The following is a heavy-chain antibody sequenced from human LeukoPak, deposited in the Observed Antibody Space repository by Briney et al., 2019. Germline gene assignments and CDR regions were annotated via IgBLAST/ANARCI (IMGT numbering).Heavy chain of an antibody. J-gene: IGHJ4*02. CDR1: GFTFSSYA. Sequence: HSGGSLRLSCVASGFTFSSYAMSWVRQAPGKGLEWVSAISGSGGSTYYADSVKGRFTISRDNSKNTLYLQMNSLRAEDTAVYYCAKDLRRYYGSGRPNIHWGQGTLVTVSS. V-gene: IGHV3-23*01. CDR3: AKDLRRYYGSGRPNIH. CDR2: ISGSGGST. D-gene: IGHD3-10*01.